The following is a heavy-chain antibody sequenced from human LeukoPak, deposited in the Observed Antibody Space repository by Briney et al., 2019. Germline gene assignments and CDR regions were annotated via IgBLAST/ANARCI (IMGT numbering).Heavy chain of an antibody. CDR2: ITSSSSYI. J-gene: IGHJ4*02. CDR1: GFTFTSYN. Sequence: PGGSLRLSCAASGFTFTSYNMNWVRQAPGKGLEWVSSITSSSSYIYYADSVKGRFTISRDNAKNSLYLQMDSLRVEDTAVYYCARDRSGYSGYAFFDYWGQGTLVTVSS. D-gene: IGHD5-12*01. CDR3: ARDRSGYSGYAFFDY. V-gene: IGHV3-21*06.